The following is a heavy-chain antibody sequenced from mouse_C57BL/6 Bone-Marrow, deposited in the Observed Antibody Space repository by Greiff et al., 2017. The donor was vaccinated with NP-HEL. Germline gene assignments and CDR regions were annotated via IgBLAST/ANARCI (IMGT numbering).Heavy chain of an antibody. D-gene: IGHD1-1*01. V-gene: IGHV1-81*01. CDR1: GYTFTSYG. CDR3: ARMIYYYGKADY. Sequence: QVQLKQSGAELARPGASVKLSCKASGYTFTSYGISWVKQRTGQGLEWIGEFYPRSGNTYYNEKLKGKATLTADKSSSTAYMELRRLTSEDSAVYFCARMIYYYGKADYWGQGTTLTVSS. J-gene: IGHJ2*01. CDR2: FYPRSGNT.